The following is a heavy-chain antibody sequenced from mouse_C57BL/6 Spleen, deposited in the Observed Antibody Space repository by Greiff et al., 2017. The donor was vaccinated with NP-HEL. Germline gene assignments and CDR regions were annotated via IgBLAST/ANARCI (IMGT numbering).Heavy chain of an antibody. CDR3: TTGELPRSFFPY. J-gene: IGHJ3*01. CDR1: GFNITDYY. Sequence: EVQLQQSGAELVRPGASVKLSCTASGFNITDYYMHWVKQRPEQGLEWIGRIDPEDGDTEYAPKFQGKATMTADTSSNTAYLQLSSLTSEDTAVYYCTTGELPRSFFPYWGQGTLVTVSA. CDR2: IDPEDGDT. V-gene: IGHV14-1*01. D-gene: IGHD1-3*01.